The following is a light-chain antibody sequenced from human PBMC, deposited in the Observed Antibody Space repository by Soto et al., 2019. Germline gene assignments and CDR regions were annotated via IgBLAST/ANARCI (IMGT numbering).Light chain of an antibody. CDR2: AAS. CDR3: QQNYSIPIT. Sequence: DIQMTHSPSSLSASVGDRVSITCRASQSISTNLNWYHQKPGKAPDXLIFAASRLQRGVASRFSGSGSGTDLSITITGLQPEDFATYYCQQNYSIPITFGQGTRLEIK. V-gene: IGKV1-39*01. J-gene: IGKJ5*01. CDR1: QSISTN.